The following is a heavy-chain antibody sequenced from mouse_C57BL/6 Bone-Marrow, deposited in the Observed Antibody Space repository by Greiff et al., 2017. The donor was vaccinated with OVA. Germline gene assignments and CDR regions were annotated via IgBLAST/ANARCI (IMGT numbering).Heavy chain of an antibody. CDR1: EYEFPSHD. J-gene: IGHJ4*01. Sequence: EVKLVESGGGLVQPGESLKLSCESNEYEFPSHDMSWVRKTPEKRLELVAAINSDGGSIYYPDTMERRFIISRDNTKKTLYLQMSSLRSEDTALYYCARHRDYYGSSYGGDYAMDYWGQGTSVTVSS. CDR2: INSDGGSI. CDR3: ARHRDYYGSSYGGDYAMDY. V-gene: IGHV5-2*01. D-gene: IGHD1-1*01.